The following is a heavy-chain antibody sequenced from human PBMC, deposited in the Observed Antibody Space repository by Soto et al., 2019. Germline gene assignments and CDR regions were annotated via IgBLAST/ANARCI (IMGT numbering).Heavy chain of an antibody. CDR2: IYYSGST. D-gene: IGHD2-21*02. V-gene: IGHV4-61*01. CDR3: ATPATAGGFYFDF. CDR1: GGSVSSSSHY. J-gene: IGHJ4*02. Sequence: PSETLSLTCTVSGGSVSSSSHYWSWIRQPPGKGLEWIGYIYYSGSTHYNPSPRSRVTISVDTSKNQFSLDLRSVTAADTAVYYCATPATAGGFYFDFWGQGILVTVSS.